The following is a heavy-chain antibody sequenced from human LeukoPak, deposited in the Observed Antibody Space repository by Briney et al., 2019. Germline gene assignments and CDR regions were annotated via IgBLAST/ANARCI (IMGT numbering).Heavy chain of an antibody. CDR3: VSGISLSHWHYFDY. J-gene: IGHJ4*02. D-gene: IGHD2-15*01. CDR1: GYTFTNHA. V-gene: IGHV1-3*01. CDR2: ISAGSGNT. Sequence: ASVKVSCKASGYTFTNHAMHWVRQAPGQRIEWLGWISAGSGNTKYSQKFQGRVTITRDTSASTAYMELSGLRSEDTALYYCVSGISLSHWHYFDYWGQGTLVTVSS.